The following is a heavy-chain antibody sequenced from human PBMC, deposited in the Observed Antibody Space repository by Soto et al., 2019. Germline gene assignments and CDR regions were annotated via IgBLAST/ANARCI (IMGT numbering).Heavy chain of an antibody. V-gene: IGHV3-23*01. CDR2: ISGSGGST. D-gene: IGHD5-12*01. CDR1: GFTVSSYA. CDR3: AKGSESGSDAFDI. Sequence: GGSLRLSCAASGFTVSSYAMSWVRQAPGKGLEWVSAISGSGGSTYYADSVKGRFTISRYNSKNTLYLHMNSLRAEDTAVYYCAKGSESGSDAFDIWGQGTMVTVSS. J-gene: IGHJ3*02.